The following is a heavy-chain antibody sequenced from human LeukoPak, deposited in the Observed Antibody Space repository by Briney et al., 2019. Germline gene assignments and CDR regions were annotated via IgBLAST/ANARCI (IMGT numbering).Heavy chain of an antibody. CDR3: ARDSTTSSSTKEGLDD. Sequence: SETLSLTCTVSGGSISSYYWSWIRQPPGKGLEWIGYIYYSGSTNYNPSLKSRVTISVDTSKNQFSLKLSSATAADTAVYYCARDSTTSSSTKEGLDDWGQGTLVTVSS. CDR1: GGSISSYY. J-gene: IGHJ4*02. V-gene: IGHV4-59*01. D-gene: IGHD2-2*02. CDR2: IYYSGST.